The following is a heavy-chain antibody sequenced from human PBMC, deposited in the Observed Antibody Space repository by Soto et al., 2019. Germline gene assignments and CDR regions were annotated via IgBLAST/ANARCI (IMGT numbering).Heavy chain of an antibody. J-gene: IGHJ4*02. V-gene: IGHV3-9*01. CDR2: ISWNSGSI. CDR1: GFTFDDYA. D-gene: IGHD1-1*01. CDR3: AKDIRTTGTAFVY. Sequence: EVQLVESGGGLVQPGRSLRLSCAASGFTFDDYAMHWVRQDPGKGPEWVSSISWNSGSIGYADAVKGRFTISRDNAKNSLYLQMNSLRAEDTALYYCAKDIRTTGTAFVYWGQGSLLTVSS.